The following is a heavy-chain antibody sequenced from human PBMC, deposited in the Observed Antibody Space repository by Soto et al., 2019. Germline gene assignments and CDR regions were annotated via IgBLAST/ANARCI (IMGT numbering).Heavy chain of an antibody. Sequence: GGSLRLSCAASGFTFSSYGIHWVRQAPGKGLEWVAVISYDGSNKYYADSVKGRFTISRDNSKNTLYLQMNSLRAEDTAVYYCAKDRSIAARQVVDYWGQGTLVTVSS. CDR1: GFTFSSYG. V-gene: IGHV3-30*18. J-gene: IGHJ4*02. D-gene: IGHD6-6*01. CDR3: AKDRSIAARQVVDY. CDR2: ISYDGSNK.